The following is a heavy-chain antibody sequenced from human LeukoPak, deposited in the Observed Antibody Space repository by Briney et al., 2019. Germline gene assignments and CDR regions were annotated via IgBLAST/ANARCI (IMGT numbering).Heavy chain of an antibody. CDR2: ISGSGGST. Sequence: GGSLRLSCAASGFTFSSYAMSWFRQAPGKGLEWVSAISGSGGSTYYADFVKGRFTISRDNSKNTLYLQMNSLRAEDTAVYYCAKRLYSSGYYFDYWGQGTLVTVSS. CDR3: AKRLYSSGYYFDY. D-gene: IGHD6-19*01. CDR1: GFTFSSYA. J-gene: IGHJ4*02. V-gene: IGHV3-23*01.